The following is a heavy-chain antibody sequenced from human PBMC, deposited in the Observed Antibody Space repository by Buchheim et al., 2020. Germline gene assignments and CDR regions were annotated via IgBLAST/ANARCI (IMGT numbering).Heavy chain of an antibody. CDR2: FDHLRRI. J-gene: IGHJ6*02. D-gene: IGHD2-15*01. Sequence: QVQLQQWGAGLLKPAETLSLGCTVHGGSFSGYYWSWIRQPPGKGLEWVGEFDHLRRINYNPSLKSRLAISVDTSKNQFSLNLSSVTAGDSAVYYCARGRVNLLGSTRRGYHSYYGMDVWGQGTT. CDR3: ARGRVNLLGSTRRGYHSYYGMDV. V-gene: IGHV4-34*01. CDR1: GGSFSGYY.